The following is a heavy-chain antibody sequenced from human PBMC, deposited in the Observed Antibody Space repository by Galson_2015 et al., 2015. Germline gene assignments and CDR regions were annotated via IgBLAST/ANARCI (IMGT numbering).Heavy chain of an antibody. CDR1: GFTFSDYY. V-gene: IGHV3-11*01. CDR2: ISSSGSTI. D-gene: IGHD4/OR15-4a*01. J-gene: IGHJ6*03. Sequence: SLRLSCAASGFTFSDYYMGWIRQAPGKGLEWVSYISSSGSTIYYADSVKGRFTISRDNAKNSLYLQMNSLRAEDTAVYYCARTNYGYPFYYYYYMDVWGKGTTVTVSS. CDR3: ARTNYGYPFYYYYYMDV.